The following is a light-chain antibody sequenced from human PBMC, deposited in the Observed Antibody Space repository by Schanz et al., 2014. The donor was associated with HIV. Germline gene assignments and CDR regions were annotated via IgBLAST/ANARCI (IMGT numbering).Light chain of an antibody. CDR1: SSDVGSYNL. V-gene: IGLV2-23*02. CDR2: EVS. Sequence: QSALTQPASVSGSPGQSITISCTGTSSDVGSYNLVSWYQHHPGKAPKLMIYEVSKRPSGVSNRFSGSKSGNTASLTISGLQAEDEADYYCSSYAGSNSYVFGTGTKLTVL. CDR3: SSYAGSNSYV. J-gene: IGLJ1*01.